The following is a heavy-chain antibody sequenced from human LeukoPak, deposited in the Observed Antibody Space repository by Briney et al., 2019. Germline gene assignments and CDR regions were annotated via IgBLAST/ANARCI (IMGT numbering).Heavy chain of an antibody. J-gene: IGHJ4*02. CDR2: ISGSGGST. CDR3: AKEQGGGWHIFDY. V-gene: IGHV3-23*01. Sequence: GGSLRLSCAASGFTLSNYVMSWVRQAPGKGLEWVSGISGSGGSTYYADSVKGRFTISRDNSKNTLYLQMNSLRVEDTAVYYCAKEQGGGWHIFDYWGQGTLVTVSS. CDR1: GFTLSNYV. D-gene: IGHD6-19*01.